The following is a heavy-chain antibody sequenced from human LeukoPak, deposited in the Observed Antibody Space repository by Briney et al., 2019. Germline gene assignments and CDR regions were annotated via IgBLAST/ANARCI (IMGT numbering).Heavy chain of an antibody. Sequence: SVKVSCKASGGTFSSYVINWVRQAPGQGLEWMGGIIPIFGTANYAQKFQGRVTITADKSTSTAYMELSSLRSEDTAVYYCARVSRELLTGSDYWGQGTLVTVSS. V-gene: IGHV1-69*06. CDR3: ARVSRELLTGSDY. D-gene: IGHD1-26*01. CDR1: GGTFSSYV. J-gene: IGHJ4*02. CDR2: IIPIFGTA.